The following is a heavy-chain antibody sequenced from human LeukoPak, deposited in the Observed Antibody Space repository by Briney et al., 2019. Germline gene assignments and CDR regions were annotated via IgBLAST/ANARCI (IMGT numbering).Heavy chain of an antibody. D-gene: IGHD6-13*01. V-gene: IGHV4-59*01. Sequence: PSETLSLTCTVSGGSSSSYYWSWIRQPPGKGLEWIGYIYYSGSTNYNPSLKSRATISVDTSKNQFSLKLSSVTAADTAVYYCARIPIAAAGYFDYWGQGTLVTVSS. CDR2: IYYSGST. CDR1: GGSSSSYY. CDR3: ARIPIAAAGYFDY. J-gene: IGHJ4*02.